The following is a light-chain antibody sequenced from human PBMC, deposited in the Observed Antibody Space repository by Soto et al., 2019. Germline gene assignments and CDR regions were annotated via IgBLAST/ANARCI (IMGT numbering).Light chain of an antibody. V-gene: IGKV1-39*01. J-gene: IGKJ5*01. CDR1: QSISFY. CDR3: QQSYSTPH. Sequence: IQMTQSPSSLSASVGDRVTITWRASQSISFYLNWYQQKPGNAPKVLIYAASNLQTGVPSRFTASGSGTDLPLPIHSLKPEDFATDYCQQSYSTPHFCQGTRLEIK. CDR2: AAS.